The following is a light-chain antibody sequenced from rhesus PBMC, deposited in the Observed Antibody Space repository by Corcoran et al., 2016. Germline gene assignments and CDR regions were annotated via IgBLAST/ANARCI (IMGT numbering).Light chain of an antibody. V-gene: IGLV10-114*01. J-gene: IGLJ1*01. CDR2: RNN. CDR3: SAWDSSLSAYI. Sequence: QAGLTQPPSVSKGLRQTATLTCTGNNVGNQGAAWLQQHQGHPPKLLSYRNNNRPSGISERFSASRSGNTASLTITGLQPEDEADYYCSAWDSSLSAYIFGAGTRLTVL. CDR1: NVGNQG.